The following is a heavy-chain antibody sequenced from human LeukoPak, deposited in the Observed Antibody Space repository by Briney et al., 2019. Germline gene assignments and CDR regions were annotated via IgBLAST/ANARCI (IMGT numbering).Heavy chain of an antibody. D-gene: IGHD2-15*01. CDR1: GFTFSNHA. CDR2: ISSSSSYT. Sequence: GGSLRLSCAASGFTFSNHAMSWVRQAPGKGLEWVSYISSSSSYTNYADSVKGRFTISRDNAKNSLYLQMNSLRAEDTAVYYCARVAGYCSGGSCYGNWFDPWGQGTLVTVSS. J-gene: IGHJ5*02. CDR3: ARVAGYCSGGSCYGNWFDP. V-gene: IGHV3-11*06.